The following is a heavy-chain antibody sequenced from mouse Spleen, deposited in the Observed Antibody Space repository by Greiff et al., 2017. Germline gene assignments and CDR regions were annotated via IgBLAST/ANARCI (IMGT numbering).Heavy chain of an antibody. D-gene: IGHD2-5*01. Sequence: EVKLVESGAELVKPGASVKLSCTASGFNIKDTYMHWVKQRPEQGLEWIGRIDPEDGDTEYAPKFQGKATMTADTSSNTAYLQLSSLTSEDTAVYYCTRYYSNYVRYFDYWGQGTTLTVSS. V-gene: IGHV14-1*01. CDR3: TRYYSNYVRYFDY. CDR1: GFNIKDTY. CDR2: IDPEDGDT. J-gene: IGHJ2*01.